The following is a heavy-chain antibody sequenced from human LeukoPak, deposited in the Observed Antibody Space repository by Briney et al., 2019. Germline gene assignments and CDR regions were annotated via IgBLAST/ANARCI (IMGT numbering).Heavy chain of an antibody. CDR2: IYNSGTT. Sequence: SSETLSLTCTVSSGSISSYYWSWIRQPPGKGLEWIGNIYNSGTTNYNPSLKSRVTISVDTSKNQFSLKVSSVSAADTAVYYCAGELAVAGKTIFDSRGQGTLVTVSS. V-gene: IGHV4-59*01. CDR1: SGSISSYY. J-gene: IGHJ4*02. D-gene: IGHD6-19*01. CDR3: AGELAVAGKTIFDS.